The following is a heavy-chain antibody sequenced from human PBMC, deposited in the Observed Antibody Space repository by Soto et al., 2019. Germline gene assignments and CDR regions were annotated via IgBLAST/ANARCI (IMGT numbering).Heavy chain of an antibody. D-gene: IGHD4-17*01. V-gene: IGHV3-66*01. Sequence: EVQLVESGGDLVQPGGSLRLSCAASGVTVSNNFMSWVRQAPGKGLEWVSIIYSGGGTHYADSVKGRFTISRDNYKNTVYLQMNSLRVEEPAVYYCARNVPVTPLGYWGQGTLVSVSS. J-gene: IGHJ4*02. CDR2: IYSGGGT. CDR1: GVTVSNNF. CDR3: ARNVPVTPLGY.